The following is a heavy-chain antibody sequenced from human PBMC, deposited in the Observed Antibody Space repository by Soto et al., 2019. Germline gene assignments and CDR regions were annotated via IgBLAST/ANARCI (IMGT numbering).Heavy chain of an antibody. J-gene: IGHJ4*02. Sequence: GGSLRLSCAASGVPVSSNYMSWVRQAPGKGLEWVSVIYSGGSTYYADSVKGRFTISRHNSKNTLYLQMNSLRAEDTAVYYCANSKSAGNFDYWGQGTLVTVSS. D-gene: IGHD6-19*01. CDR3: ANSKSAGNFDY. CDR1: GVPVSSNY. V-gene: IGHV3-53*04. CDR2: IYSGGST.